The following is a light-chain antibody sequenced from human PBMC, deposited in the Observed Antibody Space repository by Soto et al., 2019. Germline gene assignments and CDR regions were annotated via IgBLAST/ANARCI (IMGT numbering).Light chain of an antibody. V-gene: IGKV1-12*01. CDR2: LAS. CDR1: QGISSW. Sequence: DIQMTQSPSSLSASVGARVTITCRASQGISSWLAWYQQKPGKSPNLLIYLASSLQSGVPSRFSGSGSGTDFTLAIISLQTEDFATSYCQQANSRSNSFGQGTRLAIE. J-gene: IGKJ5*01. CDR3: QQANSRSNS.